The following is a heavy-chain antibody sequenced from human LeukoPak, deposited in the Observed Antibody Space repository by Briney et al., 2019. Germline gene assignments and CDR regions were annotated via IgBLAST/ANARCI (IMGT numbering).Heavy chain of an antibody. D-gene: IGHD3-9*01. J-gene: IGHJ4*02. CDR1: GFTFSSYE. CDR3: ARPPALNY. CDR2: ISSSGTTI. V-gene: IGHV3-48*03. Sequence: PGGSLRLSCRASGFTFSSYEMNWVRQAPGKGLEWLSYISSSGTTIYYADSVKGRFIISRDNAKNSLYLQMNSLRAEDTAVYYCARPPALNYWGQGTLVTVSS.